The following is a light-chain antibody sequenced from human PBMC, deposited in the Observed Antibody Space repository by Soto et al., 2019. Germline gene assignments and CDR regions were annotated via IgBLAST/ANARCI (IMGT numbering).Light chain of an antibody. Sequence: QSALTQPASVSGSPGQSITISCTGTSSDVGGYNYVSWYQQYPGKAPKLMIYDVSNRPSGVSNRFSGSKSGNTASLTISGLHAEDEADYYCSSYTSSSTVFGGGTKLTVL. CDR2: DVS. CDR1: SSDVGGYNY. V-gene: IGLV2-14*01. CDR3: SSYTSSSTV. J-gene: IGLJ2*01.